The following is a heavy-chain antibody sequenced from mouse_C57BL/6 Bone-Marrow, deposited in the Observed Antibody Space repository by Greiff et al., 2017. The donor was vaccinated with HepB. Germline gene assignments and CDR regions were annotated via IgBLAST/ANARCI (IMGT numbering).Heavy chain of an antibody. Sequence: EVQGVESGEGLVKPGGSLKLSCAASGFTFRSYAMSWVRQTPEKRLEWVAYISSGGDYIYYADTVKGRFTISRDNARNTLYLQMSSLKSEDTAMYYCTRDGYYLYYAMDYWGQGTSVTVSS. CDR3: TRDGYYLYYAMDY. V-gene: IGHV5-9-1*02. J-gene: IGHJ4*01. D-gene: IGHD2-3*01. CDR2: ISSGGDYI. CDR1: GFTFRSYA.